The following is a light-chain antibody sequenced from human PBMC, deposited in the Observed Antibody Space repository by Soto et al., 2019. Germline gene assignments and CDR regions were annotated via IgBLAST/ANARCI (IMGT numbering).Light chain of an antibody. CDR2: GAS. J-gene: IGKJ1*01. Sequence: EIVMTQSQATLSVSPGERATLSCRASQSVSSNLAWYQQKPGQAPRLLIYGASTRATGIPARFSGSGSGTEFTLTISSLQSEDFAVYYCQQYNNWPPGTFGEGTKVDIK. CDR3: QQYNNWPPGT. V-gene: IGKV3-15*01. CDR1: QSVSSN.